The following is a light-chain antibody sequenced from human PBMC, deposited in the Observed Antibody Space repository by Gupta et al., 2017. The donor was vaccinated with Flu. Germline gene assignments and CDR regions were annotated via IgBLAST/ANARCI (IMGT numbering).Light chain of an antibody. J-gene: IGLJ3*02. CDR3: SSYTRSTASRIAWV. CDR2: EVS. Sequence: QSALTQPASVSGSPGQSITISCTGTSSDVGDYSRVSWYQQHPGKAPKRIVYEVSSRPSGVSNRFSGSKSGNTASRTISGLQADDEADYYCSSYTRSTASRIAWVFGGGTKVTVL. CDR1: SSDVGDYSR. V-gene: IGLV2-14*01.